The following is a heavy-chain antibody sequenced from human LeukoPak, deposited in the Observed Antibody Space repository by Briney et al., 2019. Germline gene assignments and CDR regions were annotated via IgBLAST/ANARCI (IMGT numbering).Heavy chain of an antibody. D-gene: IGHD2-2*03. CDR1: GYTFTSYG. J-gene: IGHJ4*02. V-gene: IGHV1-18*01. Sequence: ASVKVSCKASGYTFTSYGISWVRQAPGQGLEWMGWISAYNGNTNYAQKLQGRVTMTTDTSTSTAYMELRSLRSEDTAVYYCARDGYCSSTSCYLFDYWGQGTLVTVSS. CDR3: ARDGYCSSTSCYLFDY. CDR2: ISAYNGNT.